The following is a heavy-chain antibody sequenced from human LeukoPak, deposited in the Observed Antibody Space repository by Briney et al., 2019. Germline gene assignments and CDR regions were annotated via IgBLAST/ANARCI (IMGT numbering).Heavy chain of an antibody. V-gene: IGHV1-2*02. CDR1: GYTFTGYY. J-gene: IGHJ6*03. CDR2: INPITGGT. D-gene: IGHD2-2*01. CDR3: ARASYRQRDPNYYYYMDV. Sequence: ASVKVSCKASGYTFTGYYLHWVRQAPGQGLEWMGWINPITGGTNYAQRFQGRVTMTRDTSISTVYMELSRLRSDDTAVYYCARASYRQRDPNYYYYMDVWGKGTTVTISS.